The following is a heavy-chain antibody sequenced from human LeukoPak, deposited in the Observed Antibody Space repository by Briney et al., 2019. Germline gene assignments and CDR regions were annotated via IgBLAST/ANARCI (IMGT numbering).Heavy chain of an antibody. CDR3: ARGRYNFY. J-gene: IGHJ4*02. Sequence: SETLSLTFAVYGGSFSGYYWSWIRQPPGKGLEWIGEINHSGSTNYNPSLKSRVTISVDTSKNQFSLKLSSVTAADTAVYYCARGRYNFYWGQGTLVTVSS. V-gene: IGHV4-34*01. D-gene: IGHD5-24*01. CDR1: GGSFSGYY. CDR2: INHSGST.